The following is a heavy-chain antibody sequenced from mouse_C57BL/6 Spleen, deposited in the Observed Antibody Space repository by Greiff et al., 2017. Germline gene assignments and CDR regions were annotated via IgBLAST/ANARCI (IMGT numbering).Heavy chain of an antibody. V-gene: IGHV1-26*01. Sequence: EVQLQQSGPELVKPGASVKISCKASGYTFTDYYMNWVKQSHGKSLEWIGDINPNNGGTSYNQKFKGKATLTVDKSSSTAYMELRSLTSEDSAVYYCARFPNWDPFDYWGQGTTRTVSS. J-gene: IGHJ2*01. CDR3: ARFPNWDPFDY. CDR1: GYTFTDYY. CDR2: INPNNGGT. D-gene: IGHD4-1*02.